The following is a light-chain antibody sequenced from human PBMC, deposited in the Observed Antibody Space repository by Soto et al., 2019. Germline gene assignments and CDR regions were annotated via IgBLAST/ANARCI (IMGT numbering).Light chain of an antibody. CDR2: TAS. CDR3: QQYNSYSAT. CDR1: QSIGRF. V-gene: IGKV1-39*01. Sequence: DIQMTQSPSSLSASVGYRVTISCRASQSIGRFLNWHRHKPGKAPKVLIYTASTLQSGVPSRFSGSGSGTEFTLTISSLQPDDFATYYCQQYNSYSATCGQGKRREIK. J-gene: IGKJ5*01.